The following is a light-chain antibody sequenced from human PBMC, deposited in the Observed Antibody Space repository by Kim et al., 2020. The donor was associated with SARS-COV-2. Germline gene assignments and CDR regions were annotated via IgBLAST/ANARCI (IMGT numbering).Light chain of an antibody. CDR1: SKDGGGHNP. Sequence: GRPITISCPRSSKDGGGHNPYAGDQQHPGKAPNLKINDVTNRPSGFADLFTGSKSGNTAALTTSGLQTEDEADYYCHSYTSRTTLAFGPGTKVTVL. V-gene: IGLV2-14*03. CDR3: HSYTSRTTLA. CDR2: DVT. J-gene: IGLJ1*01.